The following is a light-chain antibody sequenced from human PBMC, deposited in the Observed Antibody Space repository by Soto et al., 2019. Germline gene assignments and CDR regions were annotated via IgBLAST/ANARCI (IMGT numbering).Light chain of an antibody. CDR1: QSVTNNY. Sequence: EIVLTQSPGTLSLSPGDRATLSCRASQSVTNNYLAWFRQRPGQAPRLLIYSASRRAAGIPDRFSGSGSGTDFTLAISGLETEDFAVYYCKQYASSPRTFGQGTTVEIK. CDR2: SAS. V-gene: IGKV3-20*01. CDR3: KQYASSPRT. J-gene: IGKJ1*01.